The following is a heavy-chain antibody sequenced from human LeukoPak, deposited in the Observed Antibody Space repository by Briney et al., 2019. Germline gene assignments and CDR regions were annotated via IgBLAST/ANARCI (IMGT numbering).Heavy chain of an antibody. V-gene: IGHV1-8*01. CDR1: GYTFTSYD. J-gene: IGHJ5*02. Sequence: GASVKVSCKASGYTFTSYDINWVRQATGQGLEWMGWMNPNSGNTGYAQKLQGRVTMTRNTSISTAYMELTSLRSEDTAVYYCAREYQLLGTVYNYFDPWGQGTLVTVSS. CDR2: MNPNSGNT. D-gene: IGHD2-2*01. CDR3: AREYQLLGTVYNYFDP.